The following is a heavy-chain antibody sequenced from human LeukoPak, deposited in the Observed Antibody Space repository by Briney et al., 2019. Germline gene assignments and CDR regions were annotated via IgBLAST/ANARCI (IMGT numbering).Heavy chain of an antibody. D-gene: IGHD3-16*02. CDR3: ARVGYDYVWGSYRTRYSDY. Sequence: PGGSLRLSCAASGFTFSSYSMNWVRQAPGKGLEWVSYISSSSSTIYYADSVKGRFTISRDNAKNSLYLQMDSLRAEDTAVYYCARVGYDYVWGSYRTRYSDYWGQGTLVTVSS. J-gene: IGHJ4*02. CDR1: GFTFSSYS. V-gene: IGHV3-48*01. CDR2: ISSSSSTI.